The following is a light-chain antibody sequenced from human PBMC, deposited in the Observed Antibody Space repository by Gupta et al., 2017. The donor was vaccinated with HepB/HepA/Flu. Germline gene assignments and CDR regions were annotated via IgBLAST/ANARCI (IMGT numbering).Light chain of an antibody. Sequence: EIVMTQSPATLSVSPGVRATLSCRASQTVNSNLAWYQQKPGQAPRLLIYGASTRATAVADRFSGSGSGTEFTLTISSLQSEDFAVYYCQQYNRWPRTFGQGTKVEIK. V-gene: IGKV3-15*01. CDR2: GAS. J-gene: IGKJ1*01. CDR1: QTVNSN. CDR3: QQYNRWPRT.